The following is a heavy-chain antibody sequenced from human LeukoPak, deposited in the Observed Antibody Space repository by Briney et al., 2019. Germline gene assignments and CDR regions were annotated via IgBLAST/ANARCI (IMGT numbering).Heavy chain of an antibody. Sequence: ASVKVSCKASGYTFTSYAMNWVRQAPGQGLEWMGWISAYNGNTNYAQKLQGRVTMTTDTSTSTAYMELRSLRSDDTAVYYCASPDHYCSGGSCQLDYWGQGTLVTVSS. V-gene: IGHV1-18*01. D-gene: IGHD2-15*01. CDR3: ASPDHYCSGGSCQLDY. CDR1: GYTFTSYA. CDR2: ISAYNGNT. J-gene: IGHJ4*02.